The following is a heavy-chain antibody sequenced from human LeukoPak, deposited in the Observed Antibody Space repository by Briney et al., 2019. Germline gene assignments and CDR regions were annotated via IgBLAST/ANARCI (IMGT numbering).Heavy chain of an antibody. V-gene: IGHV3-30*02. CDR3: AKDVTSGSSWPETPFDY. J-gene: IGHJ4*02. D-gene: IGHD6-13*01. CDR2: IRYDGSNK. Sequence: GGSLRLSCAASGFTFSSYGMHWVRQAPGKGLEWVAFIRYDGSNKYYADSVKGQFTISRDNSKNTLYLQMNSLRAEDTAVYYCAKDVTSGSSWPETPFDYWGQGTLVTVSS. CDR1: GFTFSSYG.